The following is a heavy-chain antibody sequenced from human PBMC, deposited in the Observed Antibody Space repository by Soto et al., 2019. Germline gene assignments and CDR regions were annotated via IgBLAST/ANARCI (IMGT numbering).Heavy chain of an antibody. D-gene: IGHD6-19*01. J-gene: IGHJ4*02. Sequence: QVQLVQSGAEVKKPGASVKVSCKASGYTFTSYGISWVRQAPGQGLERMGWISAYNGNTKYAQKLQGRVTMTTETPTSTAYMEVRSLRSDDTAVYYCARDLAVGLVDYWGQGTLVTVSS. V-gene: IGHV1-18*01. CDR2: ISAYNGNT. CDR1: GYTFTSYG. CDR3: ARDLAVGLVDY.